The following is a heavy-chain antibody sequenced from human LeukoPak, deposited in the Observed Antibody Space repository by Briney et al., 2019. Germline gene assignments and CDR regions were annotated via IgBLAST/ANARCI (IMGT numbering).Heavy chain of an antibody. J-gene: IGHJ4*02. V-gene: IGHV3-33*06. Sequence: GGSLRLSCAATGFTFFNYGMHWVRQAPGKGLDWAAVIWYDGSYKYYADSVRGRFAIPRDNSKNTLYLHMDSLRAEDTAIYYCAKVVQYTASTCTGLDYWGRGTLVTVSS. CDR2: IWYDGSYK. CDR3: AKVVQYTASTCTGLDY. CDR1: GFTFFNYG. D-gene: IGHD5-18*01.